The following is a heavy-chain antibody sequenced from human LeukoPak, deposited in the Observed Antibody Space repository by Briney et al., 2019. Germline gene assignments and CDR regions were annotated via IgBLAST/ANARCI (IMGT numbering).Heavy chain of an antibody. CDR2: ISSSGVGT. D-gene: IGHD3-10*01. V-gene: IGHV3-23*01. CDR1: GFTFSSYA. J-gene: IGHJ4*02. CDR3: ATEDWFRFDS. Sequence: GGSLRLSCAASGFTFSSYAMSWVRQAPGKGLEWVSAISSSGVGTYYADSVKGRLTISRDNSKNTLSLQMNSLRADDTAVYYCATEDWFRFDSWGQGTLLTVSS.